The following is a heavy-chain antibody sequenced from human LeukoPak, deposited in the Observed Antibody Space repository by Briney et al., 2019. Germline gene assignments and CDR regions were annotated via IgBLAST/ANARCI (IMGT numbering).Heavy chain of an antibody. Sequence: ASVKVSCKASGYTFTSYYMHWVRQAPGQGLEWMGIINPSGGSTSHAQKFQGRVTMTRDTSTSTVYMELSSLRSEDTAVYYCARGTYYYDSSGYYRDYWGQGTLVTVSS. CDR1: GYTFTSYY. CDR2: INPSGGST. V-gene: IGHV1-46*01. J-gene: IGHJ4*02. D-gene: IGHD3-22*01. CDR3: ARGTYYYDSSGYYRDY.